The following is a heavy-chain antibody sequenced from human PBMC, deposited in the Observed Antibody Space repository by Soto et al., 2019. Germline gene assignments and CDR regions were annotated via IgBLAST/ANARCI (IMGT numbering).Heavy chain of an antibody. CDR2: INPDGSTK. CDR3: ATGDGGHWGF. D-gene: IGHD3-16*01. CDR1: GFTFSACW. Sequence: EVQLVESGGGLVQPGGSLRLSCAASGFTFSACWMSWVRQAPGKGLEWVANINPDGSTKLYVDSVDGRFSISRDNADKSLYLQMNFLRVEDTAVYYCATGDGGHWGFGGKGTLVTVSS. J-gene: IGHJ4*02. V-gene: IGHV3-7*03.